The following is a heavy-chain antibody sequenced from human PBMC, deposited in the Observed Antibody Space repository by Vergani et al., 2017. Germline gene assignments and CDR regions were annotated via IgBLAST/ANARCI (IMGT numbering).Heavy chain of an antibody. V-gene: IGHV1-2*02. CDR2: INPNSGGT. CDR1: GYTFTGYY. J-gene: IGHJ4*02. Sequence: QVQLVQSGAEVKKPGASVKVSCKASGYTFTGYYMHWVRQAPGQGLEWMGWINPNSGGTNYAQKFQGRVTMTRDTSISTAYMERSRLRSDDTALYYCARDSSSFVLKLLRMTNYFDYWGQGTLVTVSS. D-gene: IGHD6-13*01. CDR3: ARDSSSFVLKLLRMTNYFDY.